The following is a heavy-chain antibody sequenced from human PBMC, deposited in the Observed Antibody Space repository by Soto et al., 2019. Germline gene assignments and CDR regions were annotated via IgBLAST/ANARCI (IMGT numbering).Heavy chain of an antibody. J-gene: IGHJ4*02. D-gene: IGHD3-10*01. V-gene: IGHV4-34*01. CDR1: GGSFSGYY. CDR2: INHSGST. CDR3: ARGRALYGSGSYLALDY. Sequence: ETLSLTCAVYGGSFSGYYWSWIRQPPGKGLEWIGEINHSGSTNYNPSLKGRVTISVDTSKKQFSVKLSSVTAADTAVYYCARGRALYGSGSYLALDYWGQGTLVTVTS.